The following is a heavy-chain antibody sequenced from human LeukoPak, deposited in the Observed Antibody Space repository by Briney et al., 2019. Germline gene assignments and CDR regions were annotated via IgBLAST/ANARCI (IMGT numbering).Heavy chain of an antibody. CDR2: IYHSGGT. Sequence: SETLSLTCAVSGGSISSGGYSWSWIRQPPGKGLEWIGYIYHSGGTYYNPSLKSRVTISVDRSKNQFSLKLSSVTAADTAVYYCARGRNDILTGYYIDWFDPWGQGTLVTVSS. CDR3: ARGRNDILTGYYIDWFDP. CDR1: GGSISSGGYS. J-gene: IGHJ5*02. D-gene: IGHD3-9*01. V-gene: IGHV4-30-2*01.